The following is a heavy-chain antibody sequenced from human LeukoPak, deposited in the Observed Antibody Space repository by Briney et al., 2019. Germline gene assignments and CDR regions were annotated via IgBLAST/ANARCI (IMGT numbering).Heavy chain of an antibody. V-gene: IGHV4-34*01. J-gene: IGHJ4*02. CDR1: GGSFSGYY. Sequence: PSETLSLTCAVYGGSFSGYYWSWIRQPPGKGLEWIGEINHSGSTNYNPSLKSRVTISVDTSKNQFSLKLSSVTAADTAVYYCARGGGIAVAGREGQPFDYWGQGTLVTVSS. D-gene: IGHD6-19*01. CDR2: INHSGST. CDR3: ARGGGIAVAGREGQPFDY.